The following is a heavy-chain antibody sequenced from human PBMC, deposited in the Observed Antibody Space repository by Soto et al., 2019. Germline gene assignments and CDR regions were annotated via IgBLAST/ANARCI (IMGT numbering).Heavy chain of an antibody. CDR1: GGSISSGGYS. CDR3: ARVSICSSTSCYKMGCWFDP. V-gene: IGHV4-30-2*01. J-gene: IGHJ5*02. D-gene: IGHD2-2*02. CDR2: IYHSGST. Sequence: PSETLSLTCAVSGGSISSGGYSWSWIRQPPGKGLEWIGYIYHSGSTYYNPSLKSRVTISVDRSKNQFSLKLSSVTAADTAVYYCARVSICSSTSCYKMGCWFDPWGQGTLVTVSS.